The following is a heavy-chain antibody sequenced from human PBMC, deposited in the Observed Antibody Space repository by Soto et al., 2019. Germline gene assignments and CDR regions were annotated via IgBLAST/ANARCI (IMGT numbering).Heavy chain of an antibody. V-gene: IGHV3-23*01. CDR3: AIPYYYAWAPFDY. CDR1: GFTFSSYA. J-gene: IGHJ4*02. Sequence: EVQLLESGGGLVQPGGSLRLSCAPSGFTFSSYAMSWVRQAPGKGLEWVSGISGSGYNTYYADSVKGRFTISRDSSKNTLYLQMNSLRAEDTALYYCAIPYYYAWAPFDYWGQGTLVTVSS. CDR2: ISGSGYNT. D-gene: IGHD3-10*01.